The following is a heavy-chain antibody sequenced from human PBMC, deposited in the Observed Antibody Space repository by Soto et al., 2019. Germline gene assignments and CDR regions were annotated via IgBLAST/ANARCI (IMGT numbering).Heavy chain of an antibody. Sequence: ASVKVSCKASGYTFTSYYMHWVRQAPGQGLEWMGIINPSGGSTSYAQKFQGRVTMTRDTSTSTVYMELSSLRSEDTAVYYCARENTGFCGGSCPDAFDIWGQGTMVTVSS. CDR1: GYTFTSYY. CDR3: ARENTGFCGGSCPDAFDI. D-gene: IGHD2-15*01. V-gene: IGHV1-46*01. CDR2: INPSGGST. J-gene: IGHJ3*02.